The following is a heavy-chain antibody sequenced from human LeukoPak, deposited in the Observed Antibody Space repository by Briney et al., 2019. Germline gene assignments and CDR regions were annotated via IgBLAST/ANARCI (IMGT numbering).Heavy chain of an antibody. CDR2: IYYSGST. CDR1: GGSISSGGYY. CDR3: ARGSDSGENSSGYLFDY. V-gene: IGHV4-31*03. D-gene: IGHD3-22*01. J-gene: IGHJ4*02. Sequence: SQTLSLTCTVSGGSISSGGYYWSWIRQHPGKGLEWIGYIYYSGSTYYNPSLKSRVTISVDTSKNQFSLKLSSVTAADTAVYCCARGSDSGENSSGYLFDYWGQGTLVTVSS.